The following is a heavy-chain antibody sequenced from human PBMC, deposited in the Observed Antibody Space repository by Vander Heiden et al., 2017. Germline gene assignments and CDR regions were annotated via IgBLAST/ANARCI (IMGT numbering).Heavy chain of an antibody. V-gene: IGHV3-30*18. CDR3: AKGDYIHYYYGMDV. J-gene: IGHJ6*02. D-gene: IGHD4-17*01. Sequence: QVQLVESGGGVAQPGRSLRLSCAASGFTFSSYGMHWVRQAPGKGLEWVAVISYDGSNKYYADSVKGRFTISRDNSKNTLYLQMNSLRAEDTAVYYCAKGDYIHYYYGMDVWGQGTTVTVSS. CDR2: ISYDGSNK. CDR1: GFTFSSYG.